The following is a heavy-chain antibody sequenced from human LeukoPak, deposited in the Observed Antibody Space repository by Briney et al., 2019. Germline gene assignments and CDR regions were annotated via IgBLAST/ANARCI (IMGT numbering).Heavy chain of an antibody. J-gene: IGHJ4*02. D-gene: IGHD4/OR15-4a*01. Sequence: SETLSLTCAVYGGSFSGYYWSWIRQPPGKGLEWIGEINHSGSTNYNPSLKSRVTISVDTSKNQFSLKLSSVTAADTAVYYCARQNYGAAPLRYWGQGTLVTVSS. CDR2: INHSGST. V-gene: IGHV4-34*01. CDR1: GGSFSGYY. CDR3: ARQNYGAAPLRY.